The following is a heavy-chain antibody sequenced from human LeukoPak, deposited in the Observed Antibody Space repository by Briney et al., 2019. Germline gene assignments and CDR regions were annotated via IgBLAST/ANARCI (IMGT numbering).Heavy chain of an antibody. D-gene: IGHD2-2*01. V-gene: IGHV1-18*01. CDR1: GYTFTSYG. CDR2: ISAYNGNT. CDR3: ATVVPAALPGGYYYMDV. J-gene: IGHJ6*03. Sequence: ASVKVSCKASGYTFTSYGISWVRQAPGQGLEWMGWISAYNGNTNYAQKLQGRVTMTTDTSTSTAYMELRSLRSDDTAVYYCATVVPAALPGGYYYMDVWGKGTTVTVFS.